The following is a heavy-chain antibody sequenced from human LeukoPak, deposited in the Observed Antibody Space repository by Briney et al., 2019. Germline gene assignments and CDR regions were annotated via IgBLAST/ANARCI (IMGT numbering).Heavy chain of an antibody. CDR3: ASIATGYSSSLPSDY. CDR2: ISGSGGST. V-gene: IGHV3-23*01. Sequence: GGSLRLSCAASGFTFSSYWMNWARQAPGKGLEWVSAISGSGGSTYYADSVKGRFTISRDNSKNTLYLQMNSLRAEDTAVYYCASIATGYSSSLPSDYWGQGTLVTVSS. J-gene: IGHJ4*02. D-gene: IGHD6-13*01. CDR1: GFTFSSYW.